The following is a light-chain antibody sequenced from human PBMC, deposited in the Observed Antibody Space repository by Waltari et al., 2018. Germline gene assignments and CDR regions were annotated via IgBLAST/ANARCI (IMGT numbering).Light chain of an antibody. V-gene: IGKV4-1*01. J-gene: IGKJ2*01. CDR3: QQYYSTMYT. CDR1: QSVLYSSHNKNY. CDR2: WAS. Sequence: DIVMTQSPDSLAVSLGERATINCMSSQSVLYSSHNKNYLAWYQKKPGQPPKLLIYWASTRESGVPDRFSGSGSGTDFTLTISSLQAEDVAVYYCQQYYSTMYTFGQGTKLEIK.